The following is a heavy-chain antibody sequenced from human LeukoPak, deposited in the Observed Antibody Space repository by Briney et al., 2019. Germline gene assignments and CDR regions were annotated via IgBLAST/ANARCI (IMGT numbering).Heavy chain of an antibody. CDR2: IYHSGST. CDR3: VEGYDDAFDI. J-gene: IGHJ3*02. CDR1: GYSISSGYY. Sequence: SETLSLTCTVSGYSISSGYYWGWIRQPPGKGLEWIGSIYHSGSTYYNPSLKSRVTISVDTSKNQFSLKLSSVTAADTAVYYCVEGYDDAFDIWGQGTMVTVSS. V-gene: IGHV4-38-2*02. D-gene: IGHD6-13*01.